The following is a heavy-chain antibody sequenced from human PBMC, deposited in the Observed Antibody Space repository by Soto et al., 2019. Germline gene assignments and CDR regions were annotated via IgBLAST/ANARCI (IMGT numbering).Heavy chain of an antibody. D-gene: IGHD3-22*01. Sequence: SETLSLTCTVSGGSISSGGYYWSWIRQHPGKGLEWIGYIYYSGSTYYNPSLKSRVTISVDTSKNQFSLKLSSVTAADTAVYYCARHNSEYDSGEGNWFDPWGQGTLVTVSS. J-gene: IGHJ5*02. V-gene: IGHV4-31*03. CDR3: ARHNSEYDSGEGNWFDP. CDR1: GGSISSGGYY. CDR2: IYYSGST.